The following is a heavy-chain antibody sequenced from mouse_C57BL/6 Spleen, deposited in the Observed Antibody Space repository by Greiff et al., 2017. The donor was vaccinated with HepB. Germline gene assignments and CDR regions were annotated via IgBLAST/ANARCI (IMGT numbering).Heavy chain of an antibody. V-gene: IGHV1-64*01. CDR3: ARGGSSYGDY. D-gene: IGHD1-1*01. Sequence: QVQLKQPVAELVKPGASVKLSCKASGYTFTSYWMHWVKQRPGQGLEWIGMIHPNSGSTNYNEKFKSKATLTVDKSSSTAYMQLSSLTSEDSAVYYCARGGSSYGDYWGQGTTLTVSS. J-gene: IGHJ2*01. CDR1: GYTFTSYW. CDR2: IHPNSGST.